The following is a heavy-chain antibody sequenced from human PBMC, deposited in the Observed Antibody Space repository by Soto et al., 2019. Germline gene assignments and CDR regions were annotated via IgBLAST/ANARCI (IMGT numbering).Heavy chain of an antibody. Sequence: PGGSLRLSCAASGFTFSSYGMNWVRQAPGKGLEWVAVISYDENNKYYADSVKGRFTISRDNSKNTLYLQMNSLRAEDTAVYSCAKVLTGDLDYWGQGTLVTVSS. J-gene: IGHJ4*02. D-gene: IGHD7-27*01. CDR2: ISYDENNK. CDR1: GFTFSSYG. V-gene: IGHV3-30*18. CDR3: AKVLTGDLDY.